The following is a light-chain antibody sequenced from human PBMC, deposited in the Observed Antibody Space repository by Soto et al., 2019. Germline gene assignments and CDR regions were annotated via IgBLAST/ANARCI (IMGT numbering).Light chain of an antibody. CDR2: STN. CDR1: SGTVSITSY. CDR3: ALYLGGGITV. V-gene: IGLV8-61*01. J-gene: IGLJ3*02. Sequence: QTVVTQETSISVSPGGTVTLTCGLTSGTVSITSYPSWFQQTPGQAPRTLIYSTNTRSSGVSDRFSGSILGSKAALTITGAQAADESHYYCALYLGGGITVFGGGTKLTVL.